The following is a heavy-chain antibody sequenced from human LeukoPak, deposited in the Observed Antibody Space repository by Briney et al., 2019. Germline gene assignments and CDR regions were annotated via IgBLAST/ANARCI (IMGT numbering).Heavy chain of an antibody. CDR1: GFTFSSYS. D-gene: IGHD6-19*01. CDR2: ISSSSSYI. J-gene: IGHJ4*02. CDR3: ARDHSGWYYFDY. V-gene: IGHV3-21*01. Sequence: PGGSLRLSCAASGFTFSSYSMNWVRQAPGKGLEWVSSISSSSSYIYYADSVKGRLTISRDNAKNSLYLQMNSLRAEDTAVYYCARDHSGWYYFDYWGQGTLVTVSS.